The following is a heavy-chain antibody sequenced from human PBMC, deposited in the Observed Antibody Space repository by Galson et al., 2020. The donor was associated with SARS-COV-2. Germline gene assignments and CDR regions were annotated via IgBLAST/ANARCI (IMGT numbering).Heavy chain of an antibody. D-gene: IGHD1-1*01. CDR3: ASATDLEPFDY. J-gene: IGHJ4*02. CDR2: IYKSGST. CDR1: GASISSGGYS. Sequence: SQTLSLTCAVSGASISSGGYSWSWIRQPPGKGLEWIGYIYKSGSTYHNPSLKSRVTISVDTSMNQFSLRLSSVTAADTAVYYCASATDLEPFDYWGQGILVTVSS. V-gene: IGHV4-30-2*01.